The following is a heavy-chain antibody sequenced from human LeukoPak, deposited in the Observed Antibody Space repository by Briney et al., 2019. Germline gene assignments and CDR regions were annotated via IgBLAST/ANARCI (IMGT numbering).Heavy chain of an antibody. D-gene: IGHD6-19*01. CDR2: IDPSDSYT. V-gene: IGHV5-10-1*01. Sequence: GGSLRLSCKASGYRFTTYWISWVRQMPGKGLEWMGRIDPSDSYTNYSPSFQGHATISADKSLTTAYLQWSSLEASDTAMYYCARHSQWVIVDELLWGQGTLVTVSS. CDR3: ARHSQWVIVDELL. J-gene: IGHJ4*02. CDR1: GYRFTTYW.